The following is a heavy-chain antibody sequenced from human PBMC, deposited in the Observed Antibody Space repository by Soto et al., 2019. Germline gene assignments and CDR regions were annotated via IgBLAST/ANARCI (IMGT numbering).Heavy chain of an antibody. J-gene: IGHJ6*03. CDR3: ASLPEGQNYYYYMDV. CDR2: ISSSSSYI. CDR1: GFTFSSYS. V-gene: IGHV3-21*01. Sequence: GGSLRLSCAASGFTFSSYSVNWVRQAPGKGLEWVSSISSSSSYIYYADSVKGRFTISRDNAKNSLYLQMNSLRAEDTAVYYCASLPEGQNYYYYMDVWGKGTTVTVSS.